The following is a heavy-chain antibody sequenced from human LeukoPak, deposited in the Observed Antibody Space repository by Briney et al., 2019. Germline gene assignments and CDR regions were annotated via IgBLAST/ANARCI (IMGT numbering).Heavy chain of an antibody. CDR2: INPNSGGT. CDR1: GYTFTGYY. CDR3: ATSTYCSGGSCLGY. D-gene: IGHD2-15*01. Sequence: ASVKVSCKASGYTFTGYYMHWVRQAPGQGLEWMGWINPNSGGTNYAQKFQGRVTMTRDTSISTAYMELSRLRSEDTAVYYCATSTYCSGGSCLGYWGQGTLVTVSS. J-gene: IGHJ4*02. V-gene: IGHV1-2*02.